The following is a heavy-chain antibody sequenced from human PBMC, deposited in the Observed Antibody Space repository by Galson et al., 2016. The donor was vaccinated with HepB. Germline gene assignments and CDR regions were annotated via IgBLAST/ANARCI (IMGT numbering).Heavy chain of an antibody. J-gene: IGHJ6*02. CDR1: GGTFSSHS. CDR3: ARVAKGTIYGSHYYYGMDV. CDR2: IIPFFGTA. V-gene: IGHV1-69*13. D-gene: IGHD1-26*01. Sequence: SVKVSCKASGGTFSSHSISWVRQAPGQGLEWMGGIIPFFGTANYAQKFQGRVTITADESTSTKYMELSSLRPEDTAVYYCARVAKGTIYGSHYYYGMDVWGQGTTVTVSS.